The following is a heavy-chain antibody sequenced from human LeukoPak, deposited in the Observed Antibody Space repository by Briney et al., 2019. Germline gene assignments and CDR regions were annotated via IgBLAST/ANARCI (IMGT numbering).Heavy chain of an antibody. CDR2: IYTSGST. D-gene: IGHD3-10*01. J-gene: IGHJ6*03. V-gene: IGHV4-4*07. CDR3: ARGGPLGITMVRGVEDYYMDV. CDR1: GGSISSYY. Sequence: SETLSLTCTVYGGSISSYYWSWIRQPAGKGLEWIGRIYTSGSTNYNPSLKSRVTMSVDTSKNQFSLKLSSVTAADTAVYYCARGGPLGITMVRGVEDYYMDVWGKGTTVTISS.